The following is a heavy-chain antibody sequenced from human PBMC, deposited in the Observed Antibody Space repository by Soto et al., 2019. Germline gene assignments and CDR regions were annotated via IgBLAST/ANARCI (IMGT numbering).Heavy chain of an antibody. D-gene: IGHD2-21*02. J-gene: IGHJ4*02. CDR1: GGSISSGGYY. CDR2: IYYSGST. CDR3: ARGRRVVTDIERGYYFDY. V-gene: IGHV4-31*03. Sequence: QVQLQESGPGLVKPSQTLSLTCTVSGGSISSGGYYWSWIRQHPGKGLEWIGYIYYSGSTYYNPSLKSRVTISVDTSKNQFSLKLSSVTAADTAVHYWARGRRVVTDIERGYYFDYCGQGTLVTVS.